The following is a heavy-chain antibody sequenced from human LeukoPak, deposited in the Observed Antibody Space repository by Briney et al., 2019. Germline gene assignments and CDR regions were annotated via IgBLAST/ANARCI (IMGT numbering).Heavy chain of an antibody. Sequence: ASVKVSCKASGYTFTRYGISWVRQAPGQGLEWMGWISAYKGNTNYAQKLQVRVTMTTDTSTSTAYMELRSLRSDDTAVYYCARDGDYYDSTGYYYYYYGMDVWGQGTTVTVSS. CDR2: ISAYKGNT. J-gene: IGHJ6*02. V-gene: IGHV1-18*01. CDR1: GYTFTRYG. D-gene: IGHD3-22*01. CDR3: ARDGDYYDSTGYYYYYYGMDV.